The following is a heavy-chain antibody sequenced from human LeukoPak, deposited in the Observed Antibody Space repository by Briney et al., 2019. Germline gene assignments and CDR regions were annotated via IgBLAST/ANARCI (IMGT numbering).Heavy chain of an antibody. Sequence: SETLSLTCTVSGGSISSYYWSWIRQPPGKGLEWIGYIYYSGSTNYSPSLKSRVTISVDTSKNQFSLKLSSVTAADTAVYYCTRGARVFPDYYYYMDVWGKGTTVTVFS. V-gene: IGHV4-59*01. J-gene: IGHJ6*03. CDR2: IYYSGST. D-gene: IGHD2-21*01. CDR3: TRGARVFPDYYYYMDV. CDR1: GGSISSYY.